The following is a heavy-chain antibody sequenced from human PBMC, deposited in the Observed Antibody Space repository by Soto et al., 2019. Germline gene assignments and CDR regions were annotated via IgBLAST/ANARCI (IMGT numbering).Heavy chain of an antibody. CDR3: AREGYSSSWPGYHWFDP. D-gene: IGHD6-13*01. J-gene: IGHJ5*02. CDR2: ISSRNSYT. V-gene: IGHV3-11*05. CDR1: GFTFSNYY. Sequence: QVQLVESGGGLVKPGGSLRLSCAASGFTFSNYYMSWIRQAPGKGLEWVSYISSRNSYTNYADSVKGRFTISRDNAKNSLYLQRNSLRAEDTALYYCAREGYSSSWPGYHWFDPWGQGTLVTVSS.